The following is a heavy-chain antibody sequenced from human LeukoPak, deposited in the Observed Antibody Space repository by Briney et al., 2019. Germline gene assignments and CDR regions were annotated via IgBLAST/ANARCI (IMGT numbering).Heavy chain of an antibody. D-gene: IGHD1-26*01. V-gene: IGHV4-39*01. CDR2: VHYSGSS. Sequence: PSETLSLTCSVSGVSISNNYFYWAWIRQPPGKGLELIGYVHYSGSSFYNSSLKSRVTVSADTSRNQFSLSLTSVTAADTAMYYCATLGLLRGAGFNLATHFDFWGQGTLVTVSS. CDR3: ATLGLLRGAGFNLATHFDF. J-gene: IGHJ4*02. CDR1: GVSISNNYFY.